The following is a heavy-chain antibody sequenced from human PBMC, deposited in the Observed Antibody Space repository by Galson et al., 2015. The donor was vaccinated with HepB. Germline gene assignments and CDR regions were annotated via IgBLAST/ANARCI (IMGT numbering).Heavy chain of an antibody. Sequence: QSGAEVKKPGESLKISCKGSGYSFTSHWIGWVRQMPGKGLECMGIIYPGDSEIRYSPSFQGQVTISADKSISTAYLHWTSLKAPDTAMYYCAGLGHEDYHCYGMDVWGQGTTGTVSS. D-gene: IGHD4/OR15-4a*01. CDR2: IYPGDSEI. CDR1: GYSFTSHW. V-gene: IGHV5-51*01. CDR3: AGLGHEDYHCYGMDV. J-gene: IGHJ6*02.